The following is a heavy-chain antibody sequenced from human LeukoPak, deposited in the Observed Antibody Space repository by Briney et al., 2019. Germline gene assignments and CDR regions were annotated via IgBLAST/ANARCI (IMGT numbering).Heavy chain of an antibody. D-gene: IGHD2/OR15-2a*01. Sequence: GGSLRLSCAASGFTLSDAWMSWVRQAPGKGREWVGRIKRKTDGGTTDYAGPVEGRFTISRDDSKTTLYLQMNNLKTEDTGVYYCTTENNGMDVWGEGTTVIVST. V-gene: IGHV3-15*01. CDR1: GFTLSDAW. CDR2: IKRKTDGGTT. CDR3: TTENNGMDV. J-gene: IGHJ6*04.